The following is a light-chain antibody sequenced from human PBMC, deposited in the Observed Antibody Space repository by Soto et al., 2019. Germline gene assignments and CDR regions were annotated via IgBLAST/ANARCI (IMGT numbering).Light chain of an antibody. V-gene: IGKV3-11*01. Sequence: EIVMTQSPSTLSLSPGERATLSSTASQTVSSYLAWYQQKPGQAPRLLIYDASKRSTGIPAGFSGSGFGTDFTLTISRQKPVDFGVYSCHRRTNGLSFGGGNKVEIK. CDR2: DAS. CDR1: QTVSSY. CDR3: HRRTNGLS. J-gene: IGKJ4*01.